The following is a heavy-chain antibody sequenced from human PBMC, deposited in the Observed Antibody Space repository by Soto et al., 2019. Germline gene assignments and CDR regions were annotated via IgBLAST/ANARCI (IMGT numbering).Heavy chain of an antibody. V-gene: IGHV3-23*01. Sequence: GGSLRLSCAASGFTFSSYAMSWVRQAPGKGLEWVSAISGSGGSTYYADSVKGRFTISRDNSKNTLYLQMNSLRAEDTAVYYCAKDREVRYFDWLLPEGHYYYYMDVWGKGTTVTVSS. J-gene: IGHJ6*03. CDR1: GFTFSSYA. D-gene: IGHD3-9*01. CDR2: ISGSGGST. CDR3: AKDREVRYFDWLLPEGHYYYYMDV.